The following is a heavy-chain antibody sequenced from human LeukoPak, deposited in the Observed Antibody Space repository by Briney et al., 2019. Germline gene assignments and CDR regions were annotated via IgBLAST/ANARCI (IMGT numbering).Heavy chain of an antibody. Sequence: PGGSLRLSCAASGFTFSNAWMSWVRQAPGKGLEWVGRIKSKTDGGTTDYAAPVKGRFTISRDDSKNTLYLQMNSLRAEDTAVYYCARDFSAGRAFDIWGQGTMVTVSS. J-gene: IGHJ3*02. CDR3: ARDFSAGRAFDI. CDR1: GFTFSNAW. CDR2: IKSKTDGGTT. V-gene: IGHV3-15*01. D-gene: IGHD6-19*01.